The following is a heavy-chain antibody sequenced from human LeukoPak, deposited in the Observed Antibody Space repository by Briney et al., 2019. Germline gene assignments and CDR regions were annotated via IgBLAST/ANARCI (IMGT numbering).Heavy chain of an antibody. CDR3: TKGSRNAFDI. V-gene: IGHV3-15*01. Sequence: GGSLRLSCAASGFTFSSYGMSWVRQAPGKGLEWVGRIKSKTDGGTTDYAAPVKGRFTISRDDSKNTLYLQMNSLKTEDTAVYYCTKGSRNAFDIWGQGTMVTVSS. CDR2: IKSKTDGGTT. CDR1: GFTFSSYG. J-gene: IGHJ3*02.